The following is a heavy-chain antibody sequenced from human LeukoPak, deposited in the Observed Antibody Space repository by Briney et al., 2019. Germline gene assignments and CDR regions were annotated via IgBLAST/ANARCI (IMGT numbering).Heavy chain of an antibody. CDR2: MNPNSGNA. D-gene: IGHD3-10*01. Sequence: ASVKVSCKASGYTFTSYDINWVRQATRQGLEWMGWMNPNSGNAGYAQKFQDRVTMTRNTSISTAYMELSNLRPEDTAVYYCARDGSGTYWAYYNWFDPWGQGTLVTVSS. J-gene: IGHJ5*02. CDR3: ARDGSGTYWAYYNWFDP. V-gene: IGHV1-8*01. CDR1: GYTFTSYD.